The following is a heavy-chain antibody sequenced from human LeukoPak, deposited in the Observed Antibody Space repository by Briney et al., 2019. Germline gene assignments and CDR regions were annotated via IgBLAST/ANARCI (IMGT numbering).Heavy chain of an antibody. CDR3: ARDPTSYDILTGYSSAHFDY. CDR2: IYHSGST. V-gene: IGHV4-38-2*02. D-gene: IGHD3-9*01. J-gene: IGHJ4*02. CDR1: GYSISSGYY. Sequence: SETLSLTCTVSGYSISSGYYWGWIRQPPGKGLEWIGSIYHSGSTNYNPSLKSRVTMSVDTSKNQFSLKLSSVTAADTAVYYCARDPTSYDILTGYSSAHFDYWGQGTLVTVSS.